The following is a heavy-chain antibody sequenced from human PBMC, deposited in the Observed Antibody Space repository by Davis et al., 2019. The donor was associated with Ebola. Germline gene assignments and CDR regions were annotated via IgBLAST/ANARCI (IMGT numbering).Heavy chain of an antibody. J-gene: IGHJ4*02. CDR2: INHSGST. V-gene: IGHV4-4*02. D-gene: IGHD3-22*01. CDR3: ARFNVGYYYDSSGYWIGPSFFDY. Sequence: MPSETLSLTCAVSGGSISSSNWWRWVRQPPGKGLEGIGEINHSGSTNHNPYLKSRVTISVDTSKNQFSLKLSSVTAADTAVYYCARFNVGYYYDSSGYWIGPSFFDYWGQGTLVTVSS. CDR1: GGSISSSNW.